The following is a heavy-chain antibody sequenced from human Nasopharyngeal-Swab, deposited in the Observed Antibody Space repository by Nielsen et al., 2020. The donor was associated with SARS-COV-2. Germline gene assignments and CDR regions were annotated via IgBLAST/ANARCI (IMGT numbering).Heavy chain of an antibody. J-gene: IGHJ6*03. D-gene: IGHD7-27*01. CDR1: GGSFSADY. Sequence: SQSLSLTCAVYGGSFSADYWGWIRQPPGRGLEWIGEINHSGSTNYNPSLKSRVTISVDPSKNQFSLRLSSVTAADTAVYYCARGLSGIVPSPILGLGPYYYYYYMDVWGKGTMVTVSS. CDR2: INHSGST. CDR3: ARGLSGIVPSPILGLGPYYYYYYMDV. V-gene: IGHV4-34*01.